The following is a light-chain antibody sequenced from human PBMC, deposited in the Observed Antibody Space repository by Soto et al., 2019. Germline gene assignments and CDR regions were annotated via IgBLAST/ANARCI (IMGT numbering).Light chain of an antibody. CDR3: AAWDNSLVGGPA. J-gene: IGLJ2*01. CDR1: HSNLGSKY. CDR2: RNN. Sequence: QSALTQPPSASGTPGQRVTMSCSGSHSNLGSKYVYWYQQLPGTAPKLLLYRNNQRHSGVPDRFPGSKSGTSDSLAISGLRSEDEADYYCAAWDNSLVGGPAFGGGTKVTDL. V-gene: IGLV1-47*01.